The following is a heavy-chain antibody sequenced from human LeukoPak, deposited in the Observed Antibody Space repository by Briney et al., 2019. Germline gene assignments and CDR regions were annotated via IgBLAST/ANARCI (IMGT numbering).Heavy chain of an antibody. Sequence: ASVKVSCKASGYTFTSYGISWVRQAPGQGLEWMGWINPNSGGTNYAQKFQGRVTMTRDTSISTAYMELSRLRSDDTAVYYCARSGGYYYDSSGHDYYYYGMDVWGQGTTVTVSS. CDR1: GYTFTSYG. D-gene: IGHD3-22*01. J-gene: IGHJ6*02. V-gene: IGHV1-2*02. CDR3: ARSGGYYYDSSGHDYYYYGMDV. CDR2: INPNSGGT.